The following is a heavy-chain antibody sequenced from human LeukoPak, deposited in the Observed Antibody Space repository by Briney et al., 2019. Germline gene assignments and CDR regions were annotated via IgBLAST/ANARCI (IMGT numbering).Heavy chain of an antibody. CDR1: GYTFTSYG. CDR2: ISAYNGNT. CDR3: QKTAYEILTGRNWFDP. V-gene: IGHV1-18*01. Sequence: ASVKVSCKASGYTFTSYGISGVRQAPGQGLEWMGWISAYNGNTNYAQKLQGRVTMTTDTSTSTAYMELRSLRSDDTVFFFKQKTAYEILTGRNWFDPWGQGTLVTVSS. J-gene: IGHJ5*02. D-gene: IGHD3-9*01.